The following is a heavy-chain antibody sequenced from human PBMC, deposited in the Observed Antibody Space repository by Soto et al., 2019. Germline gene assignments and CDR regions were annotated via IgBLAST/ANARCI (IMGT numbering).Heavy chain of an antibody. CDR1: GFTFNNYA. Sequence: EVQLLESGGGLVQPGGSLRLSCAASGFTFNNYAMTWVRQAPGKGLEWVSAISGGGDTTSYADSVKGRFTVSRDGSKNTLYLQMNSLRAEDTALYYCANGRGGSGSLTPRVDFWGQGTLVTVSS. D-gene: IGHD3-10*01. V-gene: IGHV3-23*01. CDR3: ANGRGGSGSLTPRVDF. CDR2: ISGGGDTT. J-gene: IGHJ4*02.